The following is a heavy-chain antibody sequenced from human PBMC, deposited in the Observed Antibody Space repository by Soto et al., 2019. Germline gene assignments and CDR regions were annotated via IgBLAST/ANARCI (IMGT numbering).Heavy chain of an antibody. V-gene: IGHV3-23*01. D-gene: IGHD4-17*01. J-gene: IGHJ4*02. CDR3: AKTASMTIRDGFDH. CDR1: GFTFSSYA. Sequence: EVQVLESGGGLVQPGGSLRLSCAASGFTFSSYAMSWVRQAPGQGLEWVSAISGSGSNPYYADSVKGRFTISRDNSKNTLYLQMNSLRAADTDLYYWAKTASMTIRDGFDHWGQGTLVTVSS. CDR2: ISGSGSNP.